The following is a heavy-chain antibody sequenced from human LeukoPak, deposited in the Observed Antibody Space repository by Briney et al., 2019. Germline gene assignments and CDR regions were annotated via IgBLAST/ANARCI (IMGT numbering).Heavy chain of an antibody. CDR2: ISAYKGNT. CDR3: ARGPGGRRGYYPLEDSYYYYYMDV. J-gene: IGHJ6*03. V-gene: IGHV1-18*01. CDR1: GGTFSSYA. D-gene: IGHD3-22*01. Sequence: ASVNVSCKASGGTFSSYAISWVRQAPGQGLEWMGWISAYKGNTNYAQKRQGRVTMTTDTSTSTAYMELRSLRSDDTAVYYCARGPGGRRGYYPLEDSYYYYYMDVWGKGTTVTVSS.